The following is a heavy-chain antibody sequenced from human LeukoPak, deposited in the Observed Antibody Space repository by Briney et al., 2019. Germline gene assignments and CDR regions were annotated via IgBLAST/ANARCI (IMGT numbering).Heavy chain of an antibody. CDR1: GFTFSSYA. CDR3: ARAIGYSYGYFDY. Sequence: GGSLRLSCAASGFTFSSYAMHWVRQAPGKGLEWVAVILYDGSNKYYADSVKGRFTISRDNSKNTLYLQMNSLRAEDMAVYYCARAIGYSYGYFDYWGQGTLVTVSS. D-gene: IGHD5-18*01. J-gene: IGHJ4*02. CDR2: ILYDGSNK. V-gene: IGHV3-30*04.